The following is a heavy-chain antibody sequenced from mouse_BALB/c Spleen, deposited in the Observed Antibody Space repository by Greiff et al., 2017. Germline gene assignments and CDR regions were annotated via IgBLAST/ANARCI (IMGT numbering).Heavy chain of an antibody. J-gene: IGHJ3*01. V-gene: IGHV5-15*02. CDR1: GFTFSDYG. CDR2: ISNLAYSI. Sequence: DVQLVESGGGLVQPGGSRKLSCAASGFTFSDYGMAWVRQAPGKGPEWVAFISNLAYSIYYADTVTGRFTISRENAKNTLYLEMSSLRSEDTAMYYCAREMDYDDGWFAYWGQGTLVTVSA. D-gene: IGHD2-4*01. CDR3: AREMDYDDGWFAY.